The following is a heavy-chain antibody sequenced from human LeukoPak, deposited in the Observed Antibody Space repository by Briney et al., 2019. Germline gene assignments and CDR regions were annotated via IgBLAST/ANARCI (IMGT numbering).Heavy chain of an antibody. V-gene: IGHV4-61*02. J-gene: IGHJ4*02. D-gene: IGHD6-13*01. CDR1: GGSISSGSYY. CDR2: IYTSGSI. Sequence: SETLSLTCTVSGGSISSGSYYWSWVRQPAGKGLEWIGRIYTSGSINYNPSLKSRVTISVDTSKNQFSLKLSSVTAADTAVYYCATIAAAGTEYFDYWGQGTLVTVSS. CDR3: ATIAAAGTEYFDY.